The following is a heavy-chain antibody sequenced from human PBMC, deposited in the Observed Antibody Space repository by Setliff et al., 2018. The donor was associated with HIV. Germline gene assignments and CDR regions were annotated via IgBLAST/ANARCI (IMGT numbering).Heavy chain of an antibody. D-gene: IGHD6-19*01. Sequence: PGGSLRLSCEASVFTFSTYAMHWVRQAPGKGLEWVAVISYDGSTYHADSVKGRFTISRDNAKNSLYLQMNSLRAEDTAVYYCARGGWLDHHWFDPWGQGTLVTVSS. J-gene: IGHJ5*02. CDR2: ISYDGST. CDR1: VFTFSTYA. CDR3: ARGGWLDHHWFDP. V-gene: IGHV3-30*04.